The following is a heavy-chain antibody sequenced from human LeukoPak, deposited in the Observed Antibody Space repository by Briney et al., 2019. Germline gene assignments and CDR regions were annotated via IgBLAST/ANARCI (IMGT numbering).Heavy chain of an antibody. V-gene: IGHV3-7*05. Sequence: GGSLRLSCAASGFTFSSYGMHWVRQAPGRGLEWVAHIRHDGSEKNYVDPVKDRFTISRDNARNSLYLEMNSLRADDTAVYYCARDDYLGYWGQGTLVTVSS. CDR1: GFTFSSYG. D-gene: IGHD3-16*01. J-gene: IGHJ4*02. CDR2: IRHDGSEK. CDR3: ARDDYLGY.